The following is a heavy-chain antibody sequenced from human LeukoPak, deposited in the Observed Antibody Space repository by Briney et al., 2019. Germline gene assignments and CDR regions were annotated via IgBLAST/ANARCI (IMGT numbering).Heavy chain of an antibody. J-gene: IGHJ5*02. D-gene: IGHD3-10*01. CDR3: ARGPASGSNFAWFDP. V-gene: IGHV4-34*01. CDR1: GFIFSNAW. Sequence: GSLRLSCAASGFIFSNAWMSWIRQPPGKGLEWIGEINHSGSTNYNPSLKSRVTISVDMSKNQFSLELSSVTAADTAVYYCARGPASGSNFAWFDPWGQGTLVTVSS. CDR2: INHSGST.